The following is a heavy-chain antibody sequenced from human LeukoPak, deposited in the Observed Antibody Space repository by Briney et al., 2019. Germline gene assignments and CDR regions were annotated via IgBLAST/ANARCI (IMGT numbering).Heavy chain of an antibody. CDR1: GGSISSGGYS. J-gene: IGHJ5*02. CDR2: IYHSGST. D-gene: IGHD3-10*01. CDR3: ARGSMVYASDWFDP. Sequence: PSQTLSLTCTVSGGSISSGGYSWSWIRQPPGKGLEWIGYIYHSGSTYYNPSLKSRVTISVDRSMNQFSLKLSSVTAADTAVYYCARGSMVYASDWFDPWGQGTLVTVSS. V-gene: IGHV4-30-2*01.